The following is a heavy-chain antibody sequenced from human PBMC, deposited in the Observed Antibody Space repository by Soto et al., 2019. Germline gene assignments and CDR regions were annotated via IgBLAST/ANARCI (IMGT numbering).Heavy chain of an antibody. Sequence: QVQLVESGGGVVQPGRSLRLTCAASGFTFSSYAMHWVRQAPGKGLEWVAVISYDGRSKYYADSIKGRFTISSDNSKNRLYLQRTDLRPEDSAVYYCAKALSSRVVISTCFGYWGQGTLVTVSS. V-gene: IGHV3-30*18. D-gene: IGHD3-22*01. J-gene: IGHJ4*02. CDR1: GFTFSSYA. CDR3: AKALSSRVVISTCFGY. CDR2: ISYDGRSK.